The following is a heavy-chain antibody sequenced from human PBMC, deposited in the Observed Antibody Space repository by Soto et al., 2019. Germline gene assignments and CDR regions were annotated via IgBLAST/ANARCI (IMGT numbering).Heavy chain of an antibody. Sequence: SETLSLTCTVSGGSLSNGDYYWSWIRQPPGECLEWIGFISYSGSTYYNPSLKNRLTISMDTSKNQFSLKLTSVAAADTAVYYCAAPTDNGFDYWGQGTLVTVSS. V-gene: IGHV4-30-4*01. CDR3: AAPTDNGFDY. CDR1: GGSLSNGDYY. D-gene: IGHD2-21*02. J-gene: IGHJ4*02. CDR2: ISYSGST.